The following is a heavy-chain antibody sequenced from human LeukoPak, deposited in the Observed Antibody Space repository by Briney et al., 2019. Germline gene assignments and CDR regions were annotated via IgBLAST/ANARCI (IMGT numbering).Heavy chain of an antibody. Sequence: PGGSLRLSCAASGFIFNNYWMSWVRQAPGKGLEWVSAISGSGGSTYYADSVKGRFTISRDNSKNTLYLQMKSLRAEDTAVYYCAKMDRGSPPYNWFDPWGQGTLVTVSS. CDR2: ISGSGGST. D-gene: IGHD3-16*01. CDR3: AKMDRGSPPYNWFDP. V-gene: IGHV3-23*01. CDR1: GFIFNNYW. J-gene: IGHJ5*02.